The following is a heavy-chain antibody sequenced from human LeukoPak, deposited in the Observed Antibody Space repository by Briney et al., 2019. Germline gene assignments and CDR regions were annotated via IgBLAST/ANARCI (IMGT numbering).Heavy chain of an antibody. CDR2: INADGSST. V-gene: IGHV3-74*01. CDR3: ARDRPYCSSTSCYKPREEQEKNYYYYGMDV. J-gene: IGHJ6*02. Sequence: GSLRLSCAASGFTFSSFWMHWVRQAPGKGLQWVSRINADGSSTGHADSVKGRLTISRDNAKNSLYLQMNSLRAEDTAVYYCARDRPYCSSTSCYKPREEQEKNYYYYGMDVWGQGTTVTVSS. CDR1: GFTFSSFW. D-gene: IGHD2-2*02.